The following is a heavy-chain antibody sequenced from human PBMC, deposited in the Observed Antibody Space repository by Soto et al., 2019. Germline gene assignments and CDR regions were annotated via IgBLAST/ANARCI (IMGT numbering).Heavy chain of an antibody. J-gene: IGHJ4*02. CDR2: INAANGNT. D-gene: IGHD6-19*01. Sequence: ASVKVSCKASGYTFTSYAMHWVRQAPGQRLEWMGWINAANGNTKYSQKFQGRVTITRDTSASTAYMELSSLRYEETAVYYCATSGYRRGWYGEALAYWRKVNLVAVSS. V-gene: IGHV1-3*01. CDR3: ATSGYRRGWYGEALAY. CDR1: GYTFTSYA.